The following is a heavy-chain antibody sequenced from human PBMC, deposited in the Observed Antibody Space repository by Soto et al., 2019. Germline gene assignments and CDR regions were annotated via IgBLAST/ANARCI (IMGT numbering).Heavy chain of an antibody. D-gene: IGHD3-3*01. CDR3: SMGGSLITIFEVDHPDV. CDR1: GFTFSSYS. CDR2: ISSSSSYI. Sequence: PGGSLRLSCAASGFTFSSYSMNWVRQAPGKGLEWVSSISSSSSYIYYADSVKGRFTISRDNAKNSLYLQMNSLRAEDTAVYYCSMGGSLITIFEVDHPDVSGQGSTDTVSS. V-gene: IGHV3-21*01. J-gene: IGHJ6*02.